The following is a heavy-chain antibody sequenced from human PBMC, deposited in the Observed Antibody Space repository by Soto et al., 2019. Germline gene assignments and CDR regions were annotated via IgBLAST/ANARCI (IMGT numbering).Heavy chain of an antibody. CDR2: ISYDGSNK. V-gene: IGHV3-30-3*01. D-gene: IGHD3-22*01. CDR1: GFTSSSYA. J-gene: IGHJ1*01. CDR3: ARGRGSFTTMIVGLEAEYFEH. Sequence: GGSLRLSCAASGFTSSSYAMHWVRQAPGKGLEWVAVISYDGSNKYYADSVKGRFTISRDNSKNTLYLQMNSLRAEDTAVYYCARGRGSFTTMIVGLEAEYFEHWGQGTLVTVSS.